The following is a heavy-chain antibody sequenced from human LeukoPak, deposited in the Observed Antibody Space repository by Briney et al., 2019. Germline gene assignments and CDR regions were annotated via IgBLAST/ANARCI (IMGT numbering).Heavy chain of an antibody. V-gene: IGHV3-7*01. J-gene: IGHJ4*02. CDR3: ARDGWYYDSSGFY. D-gene: IGHD3-22*01. CDR2: IKQDGSEK. CDR1: GFTFSSYW. Sequence: PGGSLRLSCAASGFTFSSYWMSWVRQAPGKGLEWVANIKQDGSEKYYVDSVKGRFTTSRDNAKNSLYLQMNSLRAEDTAVYYCARDGWYYDSSGFYWGQGTLVTVSS.